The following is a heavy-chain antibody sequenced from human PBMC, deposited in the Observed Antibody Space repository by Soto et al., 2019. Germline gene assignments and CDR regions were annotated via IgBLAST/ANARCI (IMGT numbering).Heavy chain of an antibody. CDR2: IYPGDSDT. J-gene: IGHJ4*02. CDR3: ARSYDSSGSPSYYFDY. Sequence: GESLKISCKGSGYSFTSYWIACVRQMPGKGLEWMGIIYPGDSDTRYSPSFQGQVTISADKSISTAYLQWSSLKASDTAMYYCARSYDSSGSPSYYFDYWGQGTLVPVSS. V-gene: IGHV5-51*01. D-gene: IGHD3-22*01. CDR1: GYSFTSYW.